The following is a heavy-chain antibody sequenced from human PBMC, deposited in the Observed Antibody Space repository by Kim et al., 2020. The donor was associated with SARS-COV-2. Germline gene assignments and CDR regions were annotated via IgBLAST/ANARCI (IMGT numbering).Heavy chain of an antibody. Sequence: GESLKISCKGSGYSFTSYWISWVRQMPGKGLEWMGRIDPSDSYTNYSPSFQGHVTISADKSISTAYLQWSSLKASDTAMYYCATPRYDSSGYAYGVGMDVWGQGTTVTVSS. V-gene: IGHV5-10-1*01. CDR1: GYSFTSYW. CDR2: IDPSDSYT. D-gene: IGHD3-22*01. J-gene: IGHJ6*02. CDR3: ATPRYDSSGYAYGVGMDV.